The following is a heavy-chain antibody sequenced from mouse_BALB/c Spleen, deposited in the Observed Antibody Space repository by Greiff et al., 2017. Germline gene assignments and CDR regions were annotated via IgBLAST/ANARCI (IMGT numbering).Heavy chain of an antibody. CDR2: INPYNDGT. J-gene: IGHJ4*01. D-gene: IGHD2-2*01. Sequence: EVKLVESGPELVKPGASVKMSCKASGYTFTSYVMHWVKQKPGQGLEWIGYINPYNDGTKYNEKFKGKATLTSDKSSSTAYMELSSLTSEDSAVYYCAREGRLHYAMDYWGQGTSVTVSS. CDR1: GYTFTSYV. V-gene: IGHV1-14*01. CDR3: AREGRLHYAMDY.